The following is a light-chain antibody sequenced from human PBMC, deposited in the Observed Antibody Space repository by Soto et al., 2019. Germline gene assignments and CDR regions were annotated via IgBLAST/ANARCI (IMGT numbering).Light chain of an antibody. V-gene: IGKV3-20*01. CDR3: QQYGRSPRT. J-gene: IGKJ1*01. CDR2: GAS. CDR1: QSVSSSY. Sequence: EIVLTQSPGTLSLSPGERVTLSCRARQSVSSSYIAWYQQKPGQAPRLLIYGASSRATGIPDRFSGRASGTDFTLSISRLEPEDFGVYYCQQYGRSPRTFGQGSKVEIK.